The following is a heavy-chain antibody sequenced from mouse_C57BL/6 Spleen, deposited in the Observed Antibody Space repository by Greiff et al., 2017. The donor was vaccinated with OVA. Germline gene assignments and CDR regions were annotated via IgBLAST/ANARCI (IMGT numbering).Heavy chain of an antibody. CDR2: FYPGSGSI. J-gene: IGHJ4*01. CDR1: GYTFTEYT. CDR3: ARHEAVAITTPGAGAMDY. D-gene: IGHD1-1*01. V-gene: IGHV1-62-2*01. Sequence: VQLQQSGAELVKPGASVKLSCKASGYTFTEYTIHWVKQRSGQGLEWIGWFYPGSGSIKYNEKFKDKATLTADKSSSTVYMELSRLTSEDSAVYVCARHEAVAITTPGAGAMDYWGQGTSVTVSS.